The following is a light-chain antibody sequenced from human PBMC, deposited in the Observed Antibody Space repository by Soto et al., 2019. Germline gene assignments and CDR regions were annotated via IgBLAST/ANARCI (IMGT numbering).Light chain of an antibody. Sequence: DIQMTQSPSSLSASVGDRVTITCRASQSISSYLNWYQQKPGKAPKLLIYAASSLQSGVPSRFSGSGYGTDFTLTISSLQTEDFATYYCKQSYSTPTFGHGTKVDI. CDR2: AAS. V-gene: IGKV1-39*01. CDR3: KQSYSTPT. CDR1: QSISSY. J-gene: IGKJ1*01.